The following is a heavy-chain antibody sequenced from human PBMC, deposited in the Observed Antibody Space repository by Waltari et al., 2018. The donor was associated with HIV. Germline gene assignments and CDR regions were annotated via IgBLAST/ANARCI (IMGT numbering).Heavy chain of an antibody. V-gene: IGHV4-59*01. CDR2: IHSSGRT. CDR3: ARGGNGYAYGDYYYFGMDV. Sequence: QVHLQESGPGLVKPSETLSLTCTVPGGSITNYYWSWTRQPPGKGLEWVGYIHSSGRTNYNPSLKSRVTMSVATSKNQFSLNLSSVTTADTAVYYCARGGNGYAYGDYYYFGMDVWGQGTTVTVSS. D-gene: IGHD5-18*01. J-gene: IGHJ6*02. CDR1: GGSITNYY.